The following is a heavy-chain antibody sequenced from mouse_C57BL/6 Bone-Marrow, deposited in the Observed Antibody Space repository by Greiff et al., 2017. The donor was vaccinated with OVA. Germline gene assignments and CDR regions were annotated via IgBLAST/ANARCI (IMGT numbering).Heavy chain of an antibody. D-gene: IGHD1-1*01. CDR3: ARSNYYGSPCFDY. CDR1: GYTFTSYG. Sequence: VQLVESGAELARPGASVKLSCKASGYTFTSYGISWVKQRTGQGLEWIGEIYPRSGNTYYNEKFKGKATLTADKSSSTAYMELRSLTSEDSAVYFCARSNYYGSPCFDYWGQGTTLTVSS. J-gene: IGHJ2*01. CDR2: IYPRSGNT. V-gene: IGHV1-81*01.